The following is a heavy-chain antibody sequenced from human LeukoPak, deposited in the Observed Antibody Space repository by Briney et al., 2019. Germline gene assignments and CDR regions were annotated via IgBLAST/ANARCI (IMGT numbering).Heavy chain of an antibody. V-gene: IGHV3-7*01. CDR2: INKDARQT. D-gene: IGHD3-9*01. CDR3: ATSLDAPGNY. J-gene: IGHJ4*02. Sequence: GGSLRLSCVVSGFTFRTSWMAGVRQAPGKALEWLANINKDARQTYYVDSVKGRFTISRDNAENSLYLQMNSLRAEDTAVYYCATSLDAPGNYWGQGSLVTVSS. CDR1: GFTFRTSW.